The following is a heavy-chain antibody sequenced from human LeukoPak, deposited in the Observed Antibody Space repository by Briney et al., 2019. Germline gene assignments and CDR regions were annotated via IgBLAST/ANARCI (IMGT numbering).Heavy chain of an antibody. J-gene: IGHJ4*02. Sequence: SETLSLTRTVSGGSISSSTYYWGWIRQPPGKGLEWIGSIYYSGSTYYSPSLKSRVTISVDTSKNQFSLKLSSVTAADTAVYYCARQAYYSDSSGYYLFDYWGQGTLVTVSS. CDR2: IYYSGST. CDR1: GGSISSSTYY. V-gene: IGHV4-39*01. CDR3: ARQAYYSDSSGYYLFDY. D-gene: IGHD3-22*01.